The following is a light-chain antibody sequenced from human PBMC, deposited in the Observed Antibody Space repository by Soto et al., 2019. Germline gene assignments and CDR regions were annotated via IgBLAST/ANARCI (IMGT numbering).Light chain of an antibody. CDR2: DAS. CDR3: QQRYNWPRT. V-gene: IGKV3-11*01. J-gene: IGKJ4*01. Sequence: EIVLTQSPATLSSSPGERATLSCRASQSIDTYLAWYQQKPGQAPRLLIYDASDRATGIPARFSGSGSGTAFTLTISGLEPEDFALYYCQQRYNWPRTFGGGTKVDIK. CDR1: QSIDTY.